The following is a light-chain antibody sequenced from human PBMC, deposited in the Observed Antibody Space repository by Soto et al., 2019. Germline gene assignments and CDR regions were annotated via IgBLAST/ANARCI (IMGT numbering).Light chain of an antibody. J-gene: IGKJ2*01. CDR2: GAS. CDR1: QLVSSNF. CDR3: QQYHDWPPYT. V-gene: IGKV3-20*01. Sequence: EILLTQSPGPLSFSPGERATLSCRASQLVSSNFLAWYQQKPGQAPRLLIYGASSRATGIPDRFSGSGSGTEFTLTISSLQSEDFVVYYCQQYHDWPPYTFGQGTKVDIK.